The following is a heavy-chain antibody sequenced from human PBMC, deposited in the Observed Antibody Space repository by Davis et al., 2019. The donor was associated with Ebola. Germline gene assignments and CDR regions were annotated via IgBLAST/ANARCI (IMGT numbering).Heavy chain of an antibody. V-gene: IGHV1-46*01. J-gene: IGHJ6*04. CDR2: INPSGGST. Sequence: ASVKVSCKASGGTFSSYTISWVRQAPGHGLEWMGIINPSGGSTTYAQKFQGRVTMTRDTSTSTVYMELSSLRSEDTAVYYCARETGDGGGMDVWGKGTTVTVSS. CDR1: GGTFSSYT. D-gene: IGHD7-27*01. CDR3: ARETGDGGGMDV.